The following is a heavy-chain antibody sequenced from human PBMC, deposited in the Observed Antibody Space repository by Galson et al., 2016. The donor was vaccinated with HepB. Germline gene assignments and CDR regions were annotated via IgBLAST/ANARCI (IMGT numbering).Heavy chain of an antibody. Sequence: SLRLSCAASGFTFDEYAMHWVRQTPGKGLEWVAGISWNSGKIGYADSVKGRFTISRDNAKNFLHLQMNSLHQGPIGLPPGTLLQEHLWG. CDR2: ISWNSGKI. CDR3: TLLQEHL. V-gene: IGHV3-9*01. CDR1: GFTFDEYA. J-gene: IGHJ6*01.